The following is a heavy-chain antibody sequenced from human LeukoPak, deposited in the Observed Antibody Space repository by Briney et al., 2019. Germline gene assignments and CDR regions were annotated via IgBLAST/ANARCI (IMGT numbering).Heavy chain of an antibody. CDR1: VSTFNNYW. J-gene: IGHJ4*02. V-gene: IGHV5-51*01. D-gene: IGHD6-25*01. CDR2: LYPDGSTT. Sequence: GASLKISCKASVSTFNNYWIGWVRQLPGRGLEWMGMLYPDGSTTTYHPSFEGRVTISADKSVTTAYLEWNSLKASDTALYYCVRQGLQSGTYPAYWGRGTLVTVSS. CDR3: VRQGLQSGTYPAY.